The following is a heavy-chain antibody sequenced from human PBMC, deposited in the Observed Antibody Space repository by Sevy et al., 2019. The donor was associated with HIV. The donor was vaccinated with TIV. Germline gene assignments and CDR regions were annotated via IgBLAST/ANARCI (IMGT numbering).Heavy chain of an antibody. CDR1: GFTVCSNY. J-gene: IGHJ4*02. D-gene: IGHD3-22*01. CDR3: ARYYYDSSGSPAYDY. Sequence: GGSLRLSCAASGFTVCSNYMSWVRQAPGKGLEWVSVIYSGGSTYYADSVKGRFTISRDNSKNTLYLQMNSLRAEDTAVYYCARYYYDSSGSPAYDYWGQGTLVTVSS. V-gene: IGHV3-53*01. CDR2: IYSGGST.